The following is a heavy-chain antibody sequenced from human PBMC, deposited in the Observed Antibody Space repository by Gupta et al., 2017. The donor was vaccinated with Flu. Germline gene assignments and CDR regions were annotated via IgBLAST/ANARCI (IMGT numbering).Heavy chain of an antibody. V-gene: IGHV3-74*03. Sequence: EMQLVESGGGLVQPGGSLRLSCAASGFTFSRSSLQWVRQAPGKGLVWVSRINPDGSSTTYAESVKGRFTISRDNAKNTLYLQMNSLGDDDTAVYYCATVTSGCWGQGTLVTVSS. D-gene: IGHD4-17*01. J-gene: IGHJ4*02. CDR1: GFTFSRSS. CDR3: ATVTSGC. CDR2: INPDGSST.